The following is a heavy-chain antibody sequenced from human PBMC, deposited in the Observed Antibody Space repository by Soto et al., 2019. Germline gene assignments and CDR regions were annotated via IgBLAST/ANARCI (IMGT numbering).Heavy chain of an antibody. CDR3: ARARSTGFMVRGVITVLYYFDY. J-gene: IGHJ4*02. D-gene: IGHD3-10*01. CDR2: IKQDGSEK. CDR1: GFTFSSYW. V-gene: IGHV3-7*01. Sequence: GGSLRLSCAASGFTFSSYWMSWVRQAPGKGLEWVANIKQDGSEKYYVDSVKGRFTISRDNAKNSLYLQMNSLRAEDTAVYYCARARSTGFMVRGVITVLYYFDYWGQGTLVTVSS.